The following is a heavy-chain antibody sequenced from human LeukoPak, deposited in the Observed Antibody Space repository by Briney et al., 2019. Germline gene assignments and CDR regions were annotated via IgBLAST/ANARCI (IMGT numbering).Heavy chain of an antibody. V-gene: IGHV4-61*01. CDR2: IYYSGDT. J-gene: IGHJ4*02. CDR1: GGSVSTGRYY. CDR3: ARGGTYNVLDY. Sequence: SETLSLTCAVSGGSVSTGRYYWSWIRQPPGKGLEWIGYIYYSGDTNYNPSLKSRVTISVDTSTNQFFLKLTSVTAADTAVYYCARGGTYNVLDYLGQGTRVTVSS. D-gene: IGHD1-26*01.